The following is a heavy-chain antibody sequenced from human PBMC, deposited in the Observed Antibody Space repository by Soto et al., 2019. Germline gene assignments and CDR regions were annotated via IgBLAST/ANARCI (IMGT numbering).Heavy chain of an antibody. J-gene: IGHJ4*02. V-gene: IGHV3-74*01. D-gene: IGHD5-18*01. CDR1: GFSFSSYW. CDR2: IKTDGSST. Sequence: EVQLVESGGGLVQPGGSLRLSCAASGFSFSSYWMHWVRQAPGKGLVWVSRIKTDGSSTDYADSVKVRFTISRDNAKNTLYLQMNSLRAEDTAVYYCAKREGNTYGLFHWGQGTLVTVSS. CDR3: AKREGNTYGLFH.